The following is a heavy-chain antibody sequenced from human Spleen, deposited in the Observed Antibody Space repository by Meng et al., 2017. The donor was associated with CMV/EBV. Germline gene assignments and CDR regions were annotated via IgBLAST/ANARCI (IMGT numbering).Heavy chain of an antibody. CDR1: GGSISSSNW. Sequence: SETLSLTCAVSGGSISSSNWWSWVRQPPGKGLEWIGEIYHSGSTNYNPSLKSRVTISVDKSKNQFSLKLSSVTAADTAVYYCARLYCSSTSCISWFDPWGQGTLVTVSS. V-gene: IGHV4-4*02. CDR3: ARLYCSSTSCISWFDP. CDR2: IYHSGST. J-gene: IGHJ5*02. D-gene: IGHD2-2*01.